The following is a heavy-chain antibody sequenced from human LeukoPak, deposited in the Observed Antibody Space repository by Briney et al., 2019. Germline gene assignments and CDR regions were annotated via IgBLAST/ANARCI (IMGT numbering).Heavy chain of an antibody. D-gene: IGHD2-15*01. J-gene: IGHJ4*02. V-gene: IGHV3-23*01. CDR2: ICGSGTNT. CDR1: GFSFSSYA. CDR3: AKAGGGNCFSSLDF. Sequence: GGSLRLSCAASGFSFSSYAMSWVRQAPGRGLEWVSAICGSGTNTYYADSVKGGFTISRDNSKNTLDLQMNSLRAEDTAVYYCAKAGGGNCFSSLDFWGQGTLVTVSS.